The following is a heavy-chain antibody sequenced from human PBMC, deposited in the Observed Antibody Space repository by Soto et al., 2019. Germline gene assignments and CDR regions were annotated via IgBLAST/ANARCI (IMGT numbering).Heavy chain of an antibody. Sequence: KFQGRVTITRDTSASTAYMELSSLRSEDTAVYYCAREKFPGGVLYNWNDYYFDYWGQGTLVTVSS. CDR3: AREKFPGGVLYNWNDYYFDY. V-gene: IGHV1-3*01. J-gene: IGHJ4*02. D-gene: IGHD1-20*01.